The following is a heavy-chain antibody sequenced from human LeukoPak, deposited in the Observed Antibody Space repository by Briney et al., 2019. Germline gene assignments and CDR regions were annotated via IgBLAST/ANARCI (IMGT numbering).Heavy chain of an antibody. J-gene: IGHJ4*02. CDR3: XXXXXXXXEDANYAVYYFDY. V-gene: IGHV3-7*01. CDR1: GFRFNTYW. Sequence: PGGSLRLSCAASGFRFNTYWMSWVRQAPGKGLEWVANIKQDGNEKYYADSVKGRFTISRDNGKNSLDLQMNSLRADDTAVYYCXXXXXXXXEDANYAVYYFDYWGQGTVVTVSS. CDR2: IKQDGNEK. D-gene: IGHD4/OR15-4a*01.